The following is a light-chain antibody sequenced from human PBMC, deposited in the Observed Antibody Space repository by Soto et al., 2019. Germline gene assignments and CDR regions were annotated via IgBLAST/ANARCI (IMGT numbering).Light chain of an antibody. CDR3: HQHSNWWT. CDR2: SVS. CDR1: QSVSTN. V-gene: IGKV3-15*01. Sequence: IVMTQSPATLSVSPGERATLSCRASQSVSTNLAWYQQKPGQTPRLLIYSVSTRATGIPARFSGSGSGTEFTLTISSLQSEDFAVYYCHQHSNWWTFGQGTEVEIK. J-gene: IGKJ1*01.